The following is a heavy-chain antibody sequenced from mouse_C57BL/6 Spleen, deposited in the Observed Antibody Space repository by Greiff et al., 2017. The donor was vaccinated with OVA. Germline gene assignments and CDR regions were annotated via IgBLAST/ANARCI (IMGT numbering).Heavy chain of an antibody. Sequence: EVQLQQSGPELVKPGASVKISCKASGYTFTDYYMNWVKQSHGKSLEWIGDINPNNGGTSYNQKFKGKATLTVDKSSSTAYMELRSLTSEDSAVYYCARESYGRDYFDYWGQGTTLTVSS. CDR1: GYTFTDYY. D-gene: IGHD1-1*01. J-gene: IGHJ2*01. V-gene: IGHV1-26*01. CDR3: ARESYGRDYFDY. CDR2: INPNNGGT.